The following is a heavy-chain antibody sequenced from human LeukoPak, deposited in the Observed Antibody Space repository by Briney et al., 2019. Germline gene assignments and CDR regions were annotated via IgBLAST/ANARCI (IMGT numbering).Heavy chain of an antibody. Sequence: GGSLGLSCAASRFTFSSYWMSWVRQAPGKGLEWVANIKQDGSEKYYVDSVKGRFTISRDNAKNSLYLQMNSLRAEDTAVYYCARDPSDLTSPSRYYFYYYYMDVWGKGTTVTVSS. J-gene: IGHJ6*03. D-gene: IGHD2-2*01. CDR2: IKQDGSEK. CDR1: RFTFSSYW. CDR3: ARDPSDLTSPSRYYFYYYYMDV. V-gene: IGHV3-7*01.